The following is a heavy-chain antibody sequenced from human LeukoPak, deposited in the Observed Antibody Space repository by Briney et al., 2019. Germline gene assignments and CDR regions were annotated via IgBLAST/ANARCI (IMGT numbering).Heavy chain of an antibody. J-gene: IGHJ3*02. CDR3: ARDIVVVPAAIGSGTDAFDI. V-gene: IGHV3-7*01. Sequence: GGSLRLSCAASGFTFSSYWMSWVRQAPGKGLEWVANIKQDGSEKYYVDSVKGRFTISRDNAKNSLYLQMNSLRAEDTAVYYCARDIVVVPAAIGSGTDAFDIWGQGTMVTVSS. D-gene: IGHD2-2*01. CDR2: IKQDGSEK. CDR1: GFTFSSYW.